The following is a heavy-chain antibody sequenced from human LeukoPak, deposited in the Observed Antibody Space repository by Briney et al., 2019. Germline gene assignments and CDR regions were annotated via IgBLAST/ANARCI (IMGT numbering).Heavy chain of an antibody. CDR2: IWYDGSNK. Sequence: GRSLRLSCAASGFTFSSYGMHWVRQAPGKGLEWVAVIWYDGSNKYYADSVKGRFTISRDNSKNTLYLQMNSLRAEDTAVYYCARDAGSGWYFGSHYYFDYWGQGTLATVSS. J-gene: IGHJ4*02. CDR1: GFTFSSYG. CDR3: ARDAGSGWYFGSHYYFDY. D-gene: IGHD6-19*01. V-gene: IGHV3-33*01.